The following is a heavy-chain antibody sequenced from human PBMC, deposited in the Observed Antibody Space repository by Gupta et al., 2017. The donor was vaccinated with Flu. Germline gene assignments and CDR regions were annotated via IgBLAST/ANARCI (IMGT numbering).Heavy chain of an antibody. CDR3: ARDLYHYGGNSGAFDI. V-gene: IGHV4-61*02. D-gene: IGHD4-17*01. CDR1: GDSIRGSNYF. CDR2: TYTSGSP. Sequence: VQLQESGPGLVKPSQTLSLTCTVSGDSIRGSNYFWGWVRPPAGKGLEWLGRTYTSGSPNYNPSLKSRVTISVDTSKNQISLKLTSVTAADTAVYYCARDLYHYGGNSGAFDIWGQGAQVTVSS. J-gene: IGHJ3*02.